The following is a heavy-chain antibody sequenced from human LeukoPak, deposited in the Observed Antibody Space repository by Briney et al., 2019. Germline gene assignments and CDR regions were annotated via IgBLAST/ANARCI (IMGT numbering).Heavy chain of an antibody. CDR1: GFSFSNYA. J-gene: IGHJ4*02. CDR2: ISGSGGST. Sequence: PGGSLRLSCAASGFSFSNYAMSWVRQAPGKGLEWVSAISGSGGSTYYADSVKGRFTISRDNSKNTPYLQMNSLRAEDTAVYYCAKFFSSGVAGIDYWGQGTLVTVSS. V-gene: IGHV3-23*01. D-gene: IGHD6-19*01. CDR3: AKFFSSGVAGIDY.